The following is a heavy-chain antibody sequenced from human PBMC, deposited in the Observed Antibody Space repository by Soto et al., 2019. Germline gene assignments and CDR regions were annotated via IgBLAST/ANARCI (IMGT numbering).Heavy chain of an antibody. Sequence: QVQLVQSGSEVKKPGASVRLSCKASGYTFTSYAVYWGRQAPGQRLEWMGWINPANGDTRYSQKFQDRVIVSRDTSASTVYMDLRSLRSEGTAVYYSARETGYCSGGSGFLFDVDVWGKGDTVTVSS. CDR2: INPANGDT. CDR1: GYTFTSYA. V-gene: IGHV1-3*01. CDR3: ARETGYCSGGSGFLFDVDV. D-gene: IGHD2-15*01. J-gene: IGHJ6*03.